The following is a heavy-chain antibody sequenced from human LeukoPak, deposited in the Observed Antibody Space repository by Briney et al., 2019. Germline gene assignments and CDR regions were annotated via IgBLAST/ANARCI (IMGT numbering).Heavy chain of an antibody. Sequence: PSETLSLTCTVSGGSISSYYWSWIRQPPGKGLEWIGYIYYSGSTNYNPSPKSRVTISVDTSKNQFSLKLSSVTAADTAVYYCAAQDGYITTYFDYWGQGTLVTVSS. J-gene: IGHJ4*02. CDR1: GGSISSYY. CDR3: AAQDGYITTYFDY. CDR2: IYYSGST. D-gene: IGHD5-24*01. V-gene: IGHV4-59*01.